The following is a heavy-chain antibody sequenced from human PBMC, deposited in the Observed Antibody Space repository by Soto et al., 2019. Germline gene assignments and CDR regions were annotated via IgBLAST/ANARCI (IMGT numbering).Heavy chain of an antibody. V-gene: IGHV3-9*01. CDR3: AKGLGIAEGRYYFDY. CDR1: GFTFDDYA. CDR2: ISWNSGSI. D-gene: IGHD6-13*01. J-gene: IGHJ4*02. Sequence: EVQLVESGGGLVQPGRSLRLSCAASGFTFDDYAMHWVRQAPGKGLEWVSGISWNSGSIGYADSVKGRFTISRDNAKNSLYLQMNSLRPEDTALYYCAKGLGIAEGRYYFDYWGQGTLVTVSS.